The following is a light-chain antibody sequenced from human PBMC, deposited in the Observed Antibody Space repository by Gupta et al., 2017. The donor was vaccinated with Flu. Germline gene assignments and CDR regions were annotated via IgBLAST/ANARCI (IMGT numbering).Light chain of an antibody. CDR2: STN. V-gene: IGLV8-61*01. Sequence: QTVVTQEPSISVSPGGTVTLTCGLSPGSGSSSYYPSWYQQTPGQAPRTLIYSTNTRSSGVPDRFSGSILGNKAALTITGAQADDESDYYCVLYMGSGIWVFGGGTKLTVL. J-gene: IGLJ3*02. CDR3: VLYMGSGIWV. CDR1: PGSGSSSYY.